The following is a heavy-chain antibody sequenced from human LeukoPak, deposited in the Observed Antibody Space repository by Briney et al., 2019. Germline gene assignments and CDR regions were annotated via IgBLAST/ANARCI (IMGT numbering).Heavy chain of an antibody. J-gene: IGHJ3*01. D-gene: IGHD1-1*01. CDR2: IDSSGSTK. Sequence: GGSLRLSCAGSGFSFSTYGMTWVRQAPGKGLEWVSYIDSSGSTKHYPDSVKGRFTISRDNARNSLYLQMNSLRAEDTAIYYCAREIRGTDAFDFWGQGTMVTVSS. CDR3: AREIRGTDAFDF. CDR1: GFSFSTYG. V-gene: IGHV3-48*04.